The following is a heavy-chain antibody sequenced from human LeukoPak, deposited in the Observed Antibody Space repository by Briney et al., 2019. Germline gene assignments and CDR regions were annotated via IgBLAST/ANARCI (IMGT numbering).Heavy chain of an antibody. J-gene: IGHJ4*02. CDR1: GFTLSSYA. D-gene: IGHD3-9*01. Sequence: GGSLRLSCAASGFTLSSYAMSWVRQAPGKGLEWVSAIRGSGDRTHYADSVKGRFTISRDNSKNTLYLQMNSLRAEDTALYYCARSRRAYYDILTGYYDFDYWGQGTLVTVSS. CDR2: IRGSGDRT. V-gene: IGHV3-23*01. CDR3: ARSRRAYYDILTGYYDFDY.